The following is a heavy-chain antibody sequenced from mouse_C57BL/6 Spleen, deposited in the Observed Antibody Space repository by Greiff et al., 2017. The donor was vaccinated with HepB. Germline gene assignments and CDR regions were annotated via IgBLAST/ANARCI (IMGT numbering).Heavy chain of an antibody. CDR2: IDPSDSYT. D-gene: IGHD2-2*01. CDR3: AAGSTSVRGFAY. Sequence: QVQLQQPGAELVKPGASVKLSCKASGYTFTSYWMQWVKQRPGQGLEWIGEIDPSDSYTNYNQKFKGKATLTVDTSSSTAYMQLSSLTSEDSAVYYGAAGSTSVRGFAYWGQGTLVTVSA. V-gene: IGHV1-50*01. CDR1: GYTFTSYW. J-gene: IGHJ3*01.